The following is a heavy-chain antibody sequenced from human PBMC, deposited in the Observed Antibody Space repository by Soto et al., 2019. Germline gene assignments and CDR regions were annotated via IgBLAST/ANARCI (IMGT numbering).Heavy chain of an antibody. J-gene: IGHJ4*02. CDR1: KFPVSSYS. CDR2: ISGGGGST. V-gene: IGHV3-23*01. D-gene: IGHD1-1*01. Sequence: GGSLRLSCAASKFPVSSYSMSWVRQTPGAGLEWVSAISGGGGSTYYADSVKGRFTISRDNSKNTLNLQMISLRAEDTAVYYCATQTSGTGTTFDYWGQGTLVTVSS. CDR3: ATQTSGTGTTFDY.